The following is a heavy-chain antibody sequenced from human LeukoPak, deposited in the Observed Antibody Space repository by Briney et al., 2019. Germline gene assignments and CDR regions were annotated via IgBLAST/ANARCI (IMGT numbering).Heavy chain of an antibody. V-gene: IGHV1-8*01. Sequence: GASVKVSCKASGYTFTSYDINWVRQATGQGLEWMGWMNPNSGNTGYAQKFQGRVTMTRNTSISTAYMELSRLRSDDTAVYYCARVRRYCSSTSCYGDDAFDIWGQGTMVTVSS. CDR2: MNPNSGNT. D-gene: IGHD2-2*01. J-gene: IGHJ3*02. CDR1: GYTFTSYD. CDR3: ARVRRYCSSTSCYGDDAFDI.